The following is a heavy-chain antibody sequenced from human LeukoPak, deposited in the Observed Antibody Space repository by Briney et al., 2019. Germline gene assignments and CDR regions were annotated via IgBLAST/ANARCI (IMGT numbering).Heavy chain of an antibody. CDR3: ARVAKERVGGVYYFDY. V-gene: IGHV3-13*01. CDR2: IGTGGDT. J-gene: IGHJ4*02. D-gene: IGHD1-1*01. Sequence: GGSLRLSCAASGFTFSDYDMHWVRQAPGKGLEWISDIGTGGDTHYTASGKGGFTISRENAKNSLYLQINRLRAGDTAVYYCARVAKERVGGVYYFDYWGQGTLVTGSS. CDR1: GFTFSDYD.